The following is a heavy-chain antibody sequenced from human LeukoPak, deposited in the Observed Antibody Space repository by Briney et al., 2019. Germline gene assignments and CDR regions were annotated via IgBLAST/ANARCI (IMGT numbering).Heavy chain of an antibody. Sequence: PSETLSLTCTVSGVPITSGGYYWSWIRQHPGKGLEWPGYIYYSGSTYYNPSLKSRLTISLDTSKNHFCLRLTSVTAADTAVYYCARGPVRDYSNYWGQGTLVTVSS. CDR2: IYYSGST. D-gene: IGHD4-11*01. V-gene: IGHV4-31*03. CDR1: GVPITSGGYY. J-gene: IGHJ4*02. CDR3: ARGPVRDYSNY.